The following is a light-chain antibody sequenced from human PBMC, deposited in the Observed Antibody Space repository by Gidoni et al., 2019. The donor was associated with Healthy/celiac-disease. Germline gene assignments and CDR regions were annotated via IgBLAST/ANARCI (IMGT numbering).Light chain of an antibody. V-gene: IGLV3-25*03. CDR2: KDS. CDR3: QSADSSGTYVV. J-gene: IGLJ2*01. CDR1: ALPKQY. Sequence: SYELTPPPSASASPGQTARITCSGDALPKQYAYWYQQKPGQAPVLVIYKDSERPSGIPERFSGSSSGTTVTLTISGVQAEDEADYYCQSADSSGTYVVFGGGTKLTVL.